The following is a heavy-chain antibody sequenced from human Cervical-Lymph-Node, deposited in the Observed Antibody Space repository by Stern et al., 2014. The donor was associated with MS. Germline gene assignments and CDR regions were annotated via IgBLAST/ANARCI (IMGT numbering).Heavy chain of an antibody. CDR1: GGTFSKFP. J-gene: IGHJ5*02. Sequence: VQLVQSGAEVTKPGSSVQVSCKASGGTFSKFPSSWVRQAPRQGLEWMGGIFPVFGTPTYAQEFRGRVTITADVSTSTVYMELSSLRSDDTAVYYCALSSETSDRWYSLGYDLWGQGTLVTVSS. D-gene: IGHD6-13*01. CDR3: ALSSETSDRWYSLGYDL. V-gene: IGHV1-69*01. CDR2: IFPVFGTP.